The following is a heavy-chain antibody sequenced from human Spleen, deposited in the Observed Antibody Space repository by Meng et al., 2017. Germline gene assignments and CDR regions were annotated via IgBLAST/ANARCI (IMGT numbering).Heavy chain of an antibody. CDR2: MSPNSGNT. D-gene: IGHD5-12*01. J-gene: IGHJ1*01. CDR1: GYNFTSYD. V-gene: IGHV1-8*01. CDR3: ARGPFGYGYFQH. Sequence: QVQLVESVGQVQNPWASVTVSGKTSGYNFTSYDINWLRQATGQGFEWMGWMSPNSGNTGSAQKYQGRATMTRTTSISTAYMELSSLRYEDTAVYYCARGPFGYGYFQHWGQGTLVTVSS.